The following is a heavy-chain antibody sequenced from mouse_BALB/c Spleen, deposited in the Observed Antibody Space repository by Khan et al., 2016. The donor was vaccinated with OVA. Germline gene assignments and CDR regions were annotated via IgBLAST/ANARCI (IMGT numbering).Heavy chain of an antibody. J-gene: IGHJ2*01. CDR3: ASYRYDYFDY. V-gene: IGHV1-87*01. D-gene: IGHD2-14*01. CDR2: IYPGDGDA. Sequence: VQLQESGAELARPGASVKLSCKASGYTFTTYWMQWVKQRPGQGLEWIGTIYPGDGDARYTQNFKDKATLTADKSSSTAYMQLGSLASEDSAVYYCASYRYDYFDYWGQGTTLTVSS. CDR1: GYTFTTYW.